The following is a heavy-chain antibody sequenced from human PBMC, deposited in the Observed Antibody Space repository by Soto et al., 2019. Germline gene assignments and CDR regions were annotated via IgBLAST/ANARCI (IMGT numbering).Heavy chain of an antibody. D-gene: IGHD3-3*01. J-gene: IGHJ4*02. Sequence: PSETLSLTCAVSGGSISSGGYSWSWIRQPPGKGLEWIGYIYHSGSTYYNPSLKSRVTISVDRSKNQFSLKLSSVTAADTAVYYCARVVRAKGYYDFSSGYHFDYWGQGTLVTVSS. CDR1: GGSISSGGYS. CDR3: ARVVRAKGYYDFSSGYHFDY. CDR2: IYHSGST. V-gene: IGHV4-30-2*01.